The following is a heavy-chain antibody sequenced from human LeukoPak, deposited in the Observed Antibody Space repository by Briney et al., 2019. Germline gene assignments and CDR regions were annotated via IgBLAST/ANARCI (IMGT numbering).Heavy chain of an antibody. V-gene: IGHV1-69*05. D-gene: IGHD3-3*01. CDR3: ARAEYDLALLSPSAFDF. J-gene: IGHJ4*02. Sequence: ASVKVSCKASGGTFSSYAISWVRQAPGQGLEWMGGIIPIFGTANYAQKFQGRVTITTDESTTTAYMELNSLTSDDTAVYYCARAEYDLALLSPSAFDFWGQGTLVTVSS. CDR2: IIPIFGTA. CDR1: GGTFSSYA.